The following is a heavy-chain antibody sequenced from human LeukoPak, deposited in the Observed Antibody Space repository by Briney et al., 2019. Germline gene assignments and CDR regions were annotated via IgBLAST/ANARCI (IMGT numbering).Heavy chain of an antibody. CDR3: ARELLGGWYLRWFDP. Sequence: SETLSLTCTVSGGSISSSSYYWGWIRQPPGKGLEWIGYIYYSGSTNYNPSLKSRVTISVDTSKNKFSLKLSSVTAADTAVYYCARELLGGWYLRWFDPWGQGTLVTVSS. CDR1: GGSISSSSYY. D-gene: IGHD6-19*01. CDR2: IYYSGST. J-gene: IGHJ5*02. V-gene: IGHV4-61*01.